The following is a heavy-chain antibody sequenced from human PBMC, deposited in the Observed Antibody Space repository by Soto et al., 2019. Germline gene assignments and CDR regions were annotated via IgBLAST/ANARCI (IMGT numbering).Heavy chain of an antibody. CDR3: ARDRGNGYSYNWFDP. Sequence: QVQLVQSGAEVKMPGASVKLSCKASGYTFTGYGVDWVRQAPGQRLEWMGWINGGNGDTKVSQKFQDRVTLTRDTYPTTVYMELSSLTSEDTAVYYCARDRGNGYSYNWFDPWGQGSLVTVSS. D-gene: IGHD3-10*01. J-gene: IGHJ5*02. CDR2: INGGNGDT. CDR1: GYTFTGYG. V-gene: IGHV1-3*01.